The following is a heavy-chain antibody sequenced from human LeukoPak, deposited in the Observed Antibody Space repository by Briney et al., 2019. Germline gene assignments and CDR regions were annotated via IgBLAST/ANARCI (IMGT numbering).Heavy chain of an antibody. CDR2: ISSSSSTI. D-gene: IGHD5-24*01. CDR1: GFTFSSYS. J-gene: IGHJ4*02. V-gene: IGHV3-48*01. Sequence: PGGSLRLSCAASGFTFSSYSMNWVRQAPGKGLEWVSYISSSSSTIYYADSVKGRFTISRDNAKNSLYLQMNSLRAEDTAVYYCARDSSGGWLQPYYFDYWGQGTLVTVSS. CDR3: ARDSSGGWLQPYYFDY.